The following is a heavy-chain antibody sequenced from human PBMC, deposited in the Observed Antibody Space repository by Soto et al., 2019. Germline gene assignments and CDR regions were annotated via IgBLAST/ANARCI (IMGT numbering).Heavy chain of an antibody. CDR3: ARGLISGYYLYDAFDI. CDR2: IYYSGST. CDR1: GRAISRHY. Sequence: SDILYRTSNHYGRAISRHYWSRIRQSPGKGLEWIGYIYYSGSTNYNPSLKSRVTISVDTSKNQFSLKLSSVTAADTAVYYCARGLISGYYLYDAFDIWGQGTMVT. D-gene: IGHD3-22*01. V-gene: IGHV4-59*11. J-gene: IGHJ3*02.